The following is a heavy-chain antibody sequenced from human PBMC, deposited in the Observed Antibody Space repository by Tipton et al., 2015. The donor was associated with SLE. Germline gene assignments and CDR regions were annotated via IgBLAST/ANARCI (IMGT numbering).Heavy chain of an antibody. J-gene: IGHJ3*02. CDR3: ARVNYWRSSGAFDI. CDR2: VSKSGST. CDR1: GGSFSGYY. V-gene: IGHV4-34*09. D-gene: IGHD5-24*01. Sequence: TLSLTCAVYGGSFSGYYWSWIRQPPGKGLEWIGHVSKSGSTSYHPSLSSRITMSLDTSTNQFSLNLKSVTAADTAVYYCARVNYWRSSGAFDIWGQGTMVTVSS.